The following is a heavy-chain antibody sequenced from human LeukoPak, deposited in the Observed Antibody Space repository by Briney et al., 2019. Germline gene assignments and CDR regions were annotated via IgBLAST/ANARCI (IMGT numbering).Heavy chain of an antibody. Sequence: KPSETLSLTCTVSGGSIGTYYWSWIRQPPGKGLEWIGYIYYNGYTDYNPSLKSRVTISLHTSKSQFSLKLSSVTAADTAVYYCARDRHWTNDWVFDYWGQGTLVTVSS. CDR1: GGSIGTYY. CDR2: IYYNGYT. CDR3: ARDRHWTNDWVFDY. D-gene: IGHD1/OR15-1a*01. V-gene: IGHV4-59*01. J-gene: IGHJ4*02.